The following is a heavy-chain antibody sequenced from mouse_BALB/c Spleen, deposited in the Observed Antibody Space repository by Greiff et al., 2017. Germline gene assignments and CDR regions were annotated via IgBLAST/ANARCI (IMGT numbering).Heavy chain of an antibody. CDR3: TRDRYDYDFDY. CDR1: GFTFSSYT. D-gene: IGHD2-4*01. V-gene: IGHV5-6-4*01. J-gene: IGHJ2*01. CDR2: ISSGGSYT. Sequence: EVQGVESGGGLVKPGGSLKLSCAASGFTFSSYTMSWVRQTPEKRLEWVATISSGGSYTYYPDSVKGRFTISRDNAKNTLYLQMSSLKSEDTAMYYCTRDRYDYDFDYWGQGTTLTVSS.